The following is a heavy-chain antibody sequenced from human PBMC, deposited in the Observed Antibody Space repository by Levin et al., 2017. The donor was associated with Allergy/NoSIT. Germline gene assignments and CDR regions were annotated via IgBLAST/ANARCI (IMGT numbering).Heavy chain of an antibody. CDR1: GFRFSDYY. J-gene: IGHJ6*02. CDR3: SRDQTHHNYYGMDV. Sequence: PGGSLRLSCAASGFRFSDYYMSWVRQAPGKGLEWLSYIGSGGSPIYYADSVKGRFTVSRDNGKNSLYLQMNYLSVEDTAVYFCSRDQTHHNYYGMDVWGQGTTVTVS. CDR2: IGSGGSPI. V-gene: IGHV3-11*01.